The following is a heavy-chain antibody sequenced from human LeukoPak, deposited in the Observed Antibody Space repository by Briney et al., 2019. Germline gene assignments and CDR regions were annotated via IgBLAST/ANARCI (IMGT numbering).Heavy chain of an antibody. V-gene: IGHV3-21*04. CDR1: GFTFSSYS. J-gene: IGHJ4*02. CDR2: ISSSSSYI. Sequence: GGSLRLSCAASGFTFSSYSMNWVRQAPGKGLEWVSSISSSSSYIYYADSVKGRFTISRDNAKNSLYLQMNSLRAEDTAVYYCAKEEGGLLRYFDWSPKKGRRCFDYWGQGTLVTVSS. CDR3: AKEEGGLLRYFDWSPKKGRRCFDY. D-gene: IGHD3-9*01.